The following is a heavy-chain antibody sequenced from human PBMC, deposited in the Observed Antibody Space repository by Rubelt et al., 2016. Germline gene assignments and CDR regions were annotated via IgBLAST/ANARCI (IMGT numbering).Heavy chain of an antibody. J-gene: IGHJ4*02. V-gene: IGHV5-51*01. CDR1: GYIFTYYW. CDR2: IYPGDSDT. CDR3: ARLLQLWPFDY. D-gene: IGHD5-18*01. Sequence: EVQLEQSGAEVKKAGESLKISCKASGYIFTYYWIGWVRQMPGKGLEWMGIIYPGDSDTRYSPSFNGQVTSSADKAISTAYLQWSSLKASDTAMNYCARLLQLWPFDYWGQGTLVTVSS.